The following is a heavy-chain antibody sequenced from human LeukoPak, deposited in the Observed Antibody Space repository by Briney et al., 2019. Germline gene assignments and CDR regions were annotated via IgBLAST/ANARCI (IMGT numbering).Heavy chain of an antibody. V-gene: IGHV3-30*03. Sequence: GGSLRLSCAASGFTFSSYSMNWVRQAPGKGLEWVAVISYGGSNKYYADSVKGRFTISRDNSKNTLYLQMNSLRAEDTAVYYCAGLYGDFDYWGQGTLVTVSS. CDR1: GFTFSSYS. D-gene: IGHD3-16*01. J-gene: IGHJ4*02. CDR3: AGLYGDFDY. CDR2: ISYGGSNK.